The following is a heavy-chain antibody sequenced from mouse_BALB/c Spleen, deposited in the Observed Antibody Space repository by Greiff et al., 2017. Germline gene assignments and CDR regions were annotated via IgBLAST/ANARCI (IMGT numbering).Heavy chain of an antibody. CDR2: ILPGSGST. Sequence: VQGVESGAELMKPGASVKISCKATGYTFSSYWIEWVKQRPGHGLEWIGEILPGSGSTNYNEKFKGKATFTADTSSNTAYMQLSSLTSEDSAVYYCARVGIYYGNYGDYWGQGTTLTVSS. CDR3: ARVGIYYGNYGDY. CDR1: GYTFSSYW. V-gene: IGHV1-9*01. D-gene: IGHD2-1*01. J-gene: IGHJ2*01.